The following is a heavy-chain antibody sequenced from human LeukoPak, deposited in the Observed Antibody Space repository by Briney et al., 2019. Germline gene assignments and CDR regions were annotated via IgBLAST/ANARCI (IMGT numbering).Heavy chain of an antibody. D-gene: IGHD2-15*01. CDR2: INPNSGGT. CDR3: ARGYCSGGSCYSVENWFDP. V-gene: IGHV1-2*06. CDR1: GYAFTSYG. J-gene: IGHJ5*02. Sequence: ASVKVSCKASGYAFTSYGISWVRQAPGQGLEWMGRINPNSGGTNYAQKFQGRVTMTRDTSISTAYMGLSRLRSDDTAVYYCARGYCSGGSCYSVENWFDPWGQGTLVTVSS.